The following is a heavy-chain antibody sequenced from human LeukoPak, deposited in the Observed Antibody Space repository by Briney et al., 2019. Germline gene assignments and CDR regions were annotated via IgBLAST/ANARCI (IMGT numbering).Heavy chain of an antibody. V-gene: IGHV3-48*03. Sequence: GGSLRLSCAATGFTFSSYEMNWVRQAPGKGLEWVSYISSSGSTIYYADSVKGRFTISRDNAKNSLYLQMNSLRAEDTAVYYCARLLGYCSGGSCYSPDYYYGTDVWGQGTTVTVSS. CDR3: ARLLGYCSGGSCYSPDYYYGTDV. D-gene: IGHD2-15*01. CDR1: GFTFSSYE. J-gene: IGHJ6*02. CDR2: ISSSGSTI.